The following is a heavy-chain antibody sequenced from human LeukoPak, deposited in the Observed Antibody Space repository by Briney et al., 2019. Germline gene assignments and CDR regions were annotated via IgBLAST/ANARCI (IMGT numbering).Heavy chain of an antibody. CDR2: IDYDGSHI. CDR3: ARDPERYLRMGHYDY. Sequence: PGGSPRLSCAGSGFTFTTSAMNWVRQVPGKGLEWVSSIDYDGSHIYYAASVKGRFSISRDNARDSVYLQMDSLRAEDTAVYYCARDPERYLRMGHYDYWGQGTLVIVSS. J-gene: IGHJ4*02. V-gene: IGHV3-21*01. CDR1: GFTFTTSA. D-gene: IGHD3-16*01.